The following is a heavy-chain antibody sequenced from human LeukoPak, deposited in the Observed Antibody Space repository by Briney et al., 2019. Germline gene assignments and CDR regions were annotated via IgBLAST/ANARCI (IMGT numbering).Heavy chain of an antibody. CDR3: ARFGYVAAVDV. D-gene: IGHD2-15*01. V-gene: IGHV3-7*01. CDR1: WFSLSAYW. Sequence: GGFLRLSCAASWFSLSAYWMTLVRPASGTGLGWVANLNPAGSVTYYVDPVKGRFSISRDNAKNLVYLQMNSLRAEDTAVYHCARFGYVAAVDVWGQGTPVTVSS. CDR2: LNPAGSVT. J-gene: IGHJ4*02.